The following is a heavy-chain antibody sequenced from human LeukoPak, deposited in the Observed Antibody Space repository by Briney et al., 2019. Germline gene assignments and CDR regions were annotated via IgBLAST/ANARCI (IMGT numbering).Heavy chain of an antibody. CDR2: ISGSGGNT. D-gene: IGHD1-26*01. CDR1: GFTFSTYA. CDR3: AKGRGWEASYYYYYMDV. J-gene: IGHJ6*03. Sequence: GGSLRLSCAASGFTFSTYAMSWVRQAPGKGLEWVSSISGSGGNTYYADSVKGRFTFSRDNSKNTLYLQMNSLRAEDTAVYYCAKGRGWEASYYYYYMDVWGKGTTVTISS. V-gene: IGHV3-23*01.